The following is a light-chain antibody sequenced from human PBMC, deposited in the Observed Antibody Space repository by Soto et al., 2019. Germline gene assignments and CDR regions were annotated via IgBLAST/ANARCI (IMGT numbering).Light chain of an antibody. Sequence: EIVMTQSPATLSVSPGERATLSCSASQSVGSNLAWYQQKPGQAPRLLIHSASTRATGIPARFSGSGSGTEFSLTSSSLQSEDFATYYCQPYITWLWTLGQGTKVEIK. CDR3: QPYITWLWT. CDR2: SAS. CDR1: QSVGSN. J-gene: IGKJ1*01. V-gene: IGKV3-15*01.